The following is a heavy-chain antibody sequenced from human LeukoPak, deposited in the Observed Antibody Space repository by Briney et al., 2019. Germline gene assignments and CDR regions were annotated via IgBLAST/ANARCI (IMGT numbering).Heavy chain of an antibody. CDR2: ISSSGRTT. Sequence: GGSLRLSCAASGFTFSSYAMNWVRQAPGKGLEWVSYISSSGRTTYYADSMKGRFTISRDNAKNTLYLQMNSLRAEDTAVYSCARDAPICSSTSCYLFDYGAREPWSPSPQ. CDR1: GFTFSSYA. V-gene: IGHV3-48*04. CDR3: ARDAPICSSTSCYLFDY. J-gene: IGHJ4*02. D-gene: IGHD2-2*01.